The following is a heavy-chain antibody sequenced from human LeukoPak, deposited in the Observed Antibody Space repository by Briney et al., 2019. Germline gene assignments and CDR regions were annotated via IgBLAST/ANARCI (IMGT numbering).Heavy chain of an antibody. CDR1: GGSFSGYY. CDR2: INHSGST. J-gene: IGHJ5*02. CDR3: ARERVVGAPGVGWFDP. V-gene: IGHV4-34*01. D-gene: IGHD1-26*01. Sequence: PSETLSLTCAVYGGSFSGYYWSWIRQPPGKGLEWIGEINHSGSTNYNPSLKSRVTISVDTSKNQFSLKLSSVTAADTAVYYCARERVVGAPGVGWFDPWGQGTLVTVPS.